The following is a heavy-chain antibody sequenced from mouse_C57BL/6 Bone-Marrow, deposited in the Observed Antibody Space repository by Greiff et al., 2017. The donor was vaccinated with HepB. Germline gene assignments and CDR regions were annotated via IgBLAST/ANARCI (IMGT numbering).Heavy chain of an antibody. CDR3: ARNSIYYDYGFAY. V-gene: IGHV1-64*01. D-gene: IGHD2-4*01. Sequence: VQLQESGAELVKPGASVKLSCKASGYTFTSYWMHWVKQRPGQGLEWIGMIHPNSGSTNYNEKFKSKATLTVDKSSSTAYMQLSSLTSEDSAVYYCARNSIYYDYGFAYWGQGTLLTVSA. CDR2: IHPNSGST. J-gene: IGHJ3*01. CDR1: GYTFTSYW.